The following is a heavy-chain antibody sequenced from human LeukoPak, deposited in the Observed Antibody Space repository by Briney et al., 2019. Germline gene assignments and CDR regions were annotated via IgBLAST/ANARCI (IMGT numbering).Heavy chain of an antibody. CDR2: IYYSGST. CDR1: GYSISSGYY. V-gene: IGHV4-61*01. CDR3: ARSTNWKFDY. D-gene: IGHD1-20*01. Sequence: SETLSLTCTVSGYSISSGYYWGWIRQPPGKGLEWIGYIYYSGSTNYNPSLKSRVTISVDTSKNQFSLKLSSVTAADTAFYYCARSTNWKFDYWGQGTLVTVSS. J-gene: IGHJ4*02.